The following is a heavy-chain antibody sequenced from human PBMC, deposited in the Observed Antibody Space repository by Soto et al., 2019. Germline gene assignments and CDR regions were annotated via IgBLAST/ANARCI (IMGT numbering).Heavy chain of an antibody. CDR1: GFTFSSYA. V-gene: IGHV3-23*01. J-gene: IGHJ6*02. D-gene: IGHD3-3*01. CDR2: ISGSGGST. CDR3: AKGGALRFYYYGMDV. Sequence: EVQLLESGGGLVQPGGSLRLSCAASGFTFSSYAMSWARQAPGKGLEWVSAISGSGGSTYYADSVKGRFTISRDNSKNTLYLQMNSLRAEDTAVYYCAKGGALRFYYYGMDVWGQGTTVTVSS.